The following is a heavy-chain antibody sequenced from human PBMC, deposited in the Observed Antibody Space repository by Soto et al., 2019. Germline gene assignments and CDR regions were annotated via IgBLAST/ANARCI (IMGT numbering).Heavy chain of an antibody. D-gene: IGHD3-10*01. V-gene: IGHV3-30-3*01. Sequence: QVQLVESGGGVVQPGSSLRLSCAASGFSFKHYAFHWVRQAPGKGLEWEALISHNDETKIFYADNVQGRFTIARDNFKNTVYLQMNSLRDDDTAVYHRARGVRAETYYNAFDYWGQGSQVTVSS. CDR2: ISHNDETKI. CDR1: GFSFKHYA. J-gene: IGHJ4*01. CDR3: ARGVRAETYYNAFDY.